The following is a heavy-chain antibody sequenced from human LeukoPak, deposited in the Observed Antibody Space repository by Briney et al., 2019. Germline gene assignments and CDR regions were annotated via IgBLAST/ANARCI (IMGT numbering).Heavy chain of an antibody. V-gene: IGHV1-18*01. Sequence: ASVKVSCKASGGTFSNDGISWVRQAPGHGLEWMGYISGRSDDENYGQNFQGRLTMTTDASTSTAYMELGSLTSDDTAVYYCARDWDGRSDCFDPWGQGTLVIVSS. D-gene: IGHD1-26*01. CDR3: ARDWDGRSDCFDP. CDR1: GGTFSNDG. CDR2: ISGRSDDE. J-gene: IGHJ5*02.